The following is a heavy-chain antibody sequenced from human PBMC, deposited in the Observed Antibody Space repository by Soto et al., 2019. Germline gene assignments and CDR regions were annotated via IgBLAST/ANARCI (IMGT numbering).Heavy chain of an antibody. Sequence: SETLSLTCAVYGGSFSGYYWCWIRQPPGKGLEWIGEINHSGSTNYNPSLKSRVTISVDTSKNQFSLKLSSVTAADTAVYYCARGRGLRYGYYYYGMDVWGQGTTVTVSS. D-gene: IGHD3-9*01. CDR2: INHSGST. V-gene: IGHV4-34*01. CDR3: ARGRGLRYGYYYYGMDV. J-gene: IGHJ6*02. CDR1: GGSFSGYY.